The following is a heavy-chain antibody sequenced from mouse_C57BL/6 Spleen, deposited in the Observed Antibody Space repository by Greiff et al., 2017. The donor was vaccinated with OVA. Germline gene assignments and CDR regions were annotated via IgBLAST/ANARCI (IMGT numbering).Heavy chain of an antibody. J-gene: IGHJ2*01. V-gene: IGHV1-42*01. CDR1: GYSFTGYY. D-gene: IGHD2-5*01. Sequence: VQLQQPGAELVKPGASVKISCKASGYSFTGYYMNWVKQSPEKSLEWIGEINPSTGGTTYNQKFKAKATLTVDKSSSTAYMQLKSLTSEDSAVYYCATYYSNGFDYWGQGTTLTVSS. CDR2: INPSTGGT. CDR3: ATYYSNGFDY.